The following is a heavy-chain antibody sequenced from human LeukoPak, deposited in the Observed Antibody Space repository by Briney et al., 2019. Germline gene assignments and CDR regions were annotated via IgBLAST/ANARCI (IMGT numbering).Heavy chain of an antibody. CDR2: ISYDGSNK. CDR1: GFTFSSYA. CDR3: ARDIGPLDTDVLGY. Sequence: GRSLRLSCAASGFTFSSYAMHWVRQAPGKGLEWVAVISYDGSNKYYADSVKGRFTISRDNSKNTLYLQMNSLRAEDTAVYYCARDIGPLDTDVLGYWGQGTLVTVSS. V-gene: IGHV3-30*04. D-gene: IGHD5-18*01. J-gene: IGHJ4*02.